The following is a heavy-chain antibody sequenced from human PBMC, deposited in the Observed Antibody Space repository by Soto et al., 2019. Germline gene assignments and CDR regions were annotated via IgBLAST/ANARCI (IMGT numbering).Heavy chain of an antibody. Sequence: EASVKLSCKASGFTFTSSAVQWVRQARGQRLEWIGWIVVGSGNTNYAQKFQERVTITREMSTSTAYMELSSLRSEDTAVYYCAEDPLPSHLQIYFSYWRRGPLVTVSS. CDR2: IVVGSGNT. J-gene: IGHJ4*02. V-gene: IGHV1-58*01. CDR1: GFTFTSSA. CDR3: AEDPLPSHLQIYFSY.